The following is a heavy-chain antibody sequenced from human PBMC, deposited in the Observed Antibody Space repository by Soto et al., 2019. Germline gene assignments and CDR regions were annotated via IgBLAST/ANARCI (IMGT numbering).Heavy chain of an antibody. CDR3: ARVVVPTTATTSNWFDP. CDR1: GYTFTTYY. Sequence: ASVKVSCKASGYTFTTYYMHWVRQAPGQGLEWMGIINPSGGSTNYAQRFQGRVTMTSDTSTSTVYMELSSLRADDTAVYYCARVVVPTTATTSNWFDPWGQGTLVTV. D-gene: IGHD4-17*01. CDR2: INPSGGST. J-gene: IGHJ5*02. V-gene: IGHV1-46*01.